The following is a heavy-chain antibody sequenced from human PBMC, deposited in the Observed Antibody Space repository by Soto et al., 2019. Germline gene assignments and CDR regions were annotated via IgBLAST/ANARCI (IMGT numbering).Heavy chain of an antibody. CDR1: GGSISSSNW. J-gene: IGHJ3*02. Sequence: SETLSLTCAVSGGSISSSNWRSWVRQPPGKGLEWIGEIYHSGSTNCNPSLMSRVTISVDKSKNQFSLKLSSVTAADTAVYYCARGISSGWIYVAFNIWVQGTMVTVSS. CDR3: ARGISSGWIYVAFNI. CDR2: IYHSGST. V-gene: IGHV4-4*02. D-gene: IGHD6-19*01.